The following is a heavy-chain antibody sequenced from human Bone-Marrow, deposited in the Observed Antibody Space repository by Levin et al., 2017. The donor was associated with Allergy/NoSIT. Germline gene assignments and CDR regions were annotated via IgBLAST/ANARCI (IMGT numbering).Heavy chain of an antibody. CDR1: GFTFSTYS. D-gene: IGHD6-13*01. CDR2: ITSSTRTI. V-gene: IGHV3-48*01. J-gene: IGHJ6*03. Sequence: GGSLRLSCAASGFTFSTYSMNWVRQAPGKGLEWVSYITSSTRTIYYADSVKGRFTISRDNAKNSLYLQMNSLRAEDTAVYYCARTGIAAGGLTPRDYYYMDVWGKGTTVTVSS. CDR3: ARTGIAAGGLTPRDYYYMDV.